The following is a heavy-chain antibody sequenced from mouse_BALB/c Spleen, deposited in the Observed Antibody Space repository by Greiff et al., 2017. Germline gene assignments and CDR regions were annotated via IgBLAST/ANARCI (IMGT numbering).Heavy chain of an antibody. J-gene: IGHJ4*01. CDR3: ARSGGNYFYAMDY. CDR1: GYTFTDYN. V-gene: IGHV1-18*01. D-gene: IGHD2-1*01. Sequence: EVKLMESGPELVKPGASVKIPCKASGYTFTDYNMDWVKQSHGKSLEWIGDINPNNGGTIYNQKFKGKATLTVDKSSSTAYMELRSLTSEDTAVYYCARSGGNYFYAMDYWGQGTSVTVSS. CDR2: INPNNGGT.